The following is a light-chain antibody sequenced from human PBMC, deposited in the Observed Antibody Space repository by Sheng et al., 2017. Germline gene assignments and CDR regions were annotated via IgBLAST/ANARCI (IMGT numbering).Light chain of an antibody. CDR3: QQSHVPPFT. CDR1: QPIIDF. CDR2: SAS. V-gene: IGKV1-39*01. Sequence: DIGLTQSPASLSASVGDRVTITCRASQPIIDFVNWYHQRPGLAPKLLIYSASTLYSGVSSRFSGSGSGTDFALTIATLKVEDSGTFFCQQSHVPPFTFGPGTRLDVK. J-gene: IGKJ3*01.